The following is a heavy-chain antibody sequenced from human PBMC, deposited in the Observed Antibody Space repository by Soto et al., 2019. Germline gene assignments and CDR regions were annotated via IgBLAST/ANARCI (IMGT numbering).Heavy chain of an antibody. V-gene: IGHV4-34*01. CDR1: GGSFSGYY. CDR2: INHSGST. Sequence: SETLSLTCAVYGGSFSGYYWSWIRQPPGKGLEWIGEINHSGSTNYNPSLKSRVTRSVDTSKNQFSLKLSSVTAADTAVYYCARGGPYYDFWSGYRDFDYWGQGTLVTVSS. D-gene: IGHD3-3*01. J-gene: IGHJ4*02. CDR3: ARGGPYYDFWSGYRDFDY.